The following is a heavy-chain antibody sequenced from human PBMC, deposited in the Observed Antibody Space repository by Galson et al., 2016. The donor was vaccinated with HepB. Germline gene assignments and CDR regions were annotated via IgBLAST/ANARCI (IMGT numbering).Heavy chain of an antibody. CDR1: GGSINTGAYY. V-gene: IGHV4-31*03. CDR3: ARTGYGSSGFFFDY. J-gene: IGHJ4*02. CDR2: IYFSGST. Sequence: TLSLTGTVSGGSINTGAYYWSWIRQHPGEGLERIGYIYFSGSTNYNPSLKSRVTISVDTSKNQFSLKLNSMTAADTAVYYCARTGYGSSGFFFDYWGLGTLVTVSS. D-gene: IGHD6-13*01.